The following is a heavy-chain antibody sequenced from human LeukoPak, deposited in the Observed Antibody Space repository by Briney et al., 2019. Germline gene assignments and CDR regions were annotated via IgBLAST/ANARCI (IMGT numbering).Heavy chain of an antibody. D-gene: IGHD2-2*01. CDR1: GYSISSDYY. V-gene: IGHV4-38-2*02. Sequence: SETLSLTCAVSGYSISSDYYWGWIRQPPGKGLEWIGSIYHSGSAYYNPSLKSRVTISVDTSKNQFSLRLSSVTAADTAVYYCARDQRGFCSSTSCYFGEYFDYWGQGPLVTVSS. J-gene: IGHJ4*02. CDR3: ARDQRGFCSSTSCYFGEYFDY. CDR2: IYHSGSA.